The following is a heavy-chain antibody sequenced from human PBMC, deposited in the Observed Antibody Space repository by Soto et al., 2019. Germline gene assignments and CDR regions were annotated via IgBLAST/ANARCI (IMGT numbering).Heavy chain of an antibody. Sequence: QLQLQESGSGLVKPSQTLSLTCAVSGGSISTGAYSWSWIRQPPGNGLAWIGYIYHSGSAYYNPPLKSRVSMSVDRSKNQFSLKLSSVTAADTAVYYCARGKWSSPEDYWGQGTLVTVSS. CDR2: IYHSGSA. CDR1: GGSISTGAYS. D-gene: IGHD2-8*01. V-gene: IGHV4-30-2*01. CDR3: ARGKWSSPEDY. J-gene: IGHJ4*02.